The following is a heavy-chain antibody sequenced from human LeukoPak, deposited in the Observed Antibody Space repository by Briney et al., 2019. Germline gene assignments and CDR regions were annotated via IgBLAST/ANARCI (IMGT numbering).Heavy chain of an antibody. Sequence: PSETLSLTCAVYGGSFSGYYWSWIRQPPGKRLEWIGEINHSGSTNYNPSLKSRVTISVDTSKNQFSLKLNSVTAADMAVYYCARAEHIVVVPRGLYLDSWGQGTLVTVSS. J-gene: IGHJ4*02. D-gene: IGHD2-21*01. V-gene: IGHV4-34*01. CDR1: GGSFSGYY. CDR2: INHSGST. CDR3: ARAEHIVVVPRGLYLDS.